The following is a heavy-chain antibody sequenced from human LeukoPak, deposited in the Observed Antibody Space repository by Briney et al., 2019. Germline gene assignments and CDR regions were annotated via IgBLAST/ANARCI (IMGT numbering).Heavy chain of an antibody. Sequence: GGSLRLSCAASGFTFSDYYMSWIRQAPGKGLEWFSSISSSSGYTNYADSVKGRFTISRDNAKNSLYLQMNSLRAENTAVYYCASWSTVTTRAFDYWGQGTLVTVSS. CDR3: ASWSTVTTRAFDY. CDR1: GFTFSDYY. D-gene: IGHD4-17*01. V-gene: IGHV3-11*03. J-gene: IGHJ4*02. CDR2: ISSSSGYT.